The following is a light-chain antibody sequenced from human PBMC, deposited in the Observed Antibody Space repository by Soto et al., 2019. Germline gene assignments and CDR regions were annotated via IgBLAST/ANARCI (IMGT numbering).Light chain of an antibody. V-gene: IGLV2-23*02. Sequence: QSVLTQPASVSGSPGQSITISCTGTSTDPATYDLVSWYQQHPGKAPQLIIYEVAKRPSGVSARFSGSQSGDTASLTISGLQAADEAYYYCCSRLFGGGPKLTVL. J-gene: IGLJ2*01. CDR2: EVA. CDR3: CSRL. CDR1: STDPATYDL.